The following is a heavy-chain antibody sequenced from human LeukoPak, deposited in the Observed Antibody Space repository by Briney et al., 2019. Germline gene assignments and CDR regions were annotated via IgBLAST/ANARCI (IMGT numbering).Heavy chain of an antibody. CDR2: IKSKTDGGTT. Sequence: RPGGSLRLSCAASGFTFSNAWMSWVRQAPGKGLEWVGRIKSKTDGGTTDYAAPVKGRFTISRDDSKNTLYLQMNSLKTEDTAAYYCTIAIGAPYYDFWSGYYDYYYGMDVWGQGTTVTVSS. D-gene: IGHD3-3*01. CDR1: GFTFSNAW. V-gene: IGHV3-15*01. CDR3: TIAIGAPYYDFWSGYYDYYYGMDV. J-gene: IGHJ6*02.